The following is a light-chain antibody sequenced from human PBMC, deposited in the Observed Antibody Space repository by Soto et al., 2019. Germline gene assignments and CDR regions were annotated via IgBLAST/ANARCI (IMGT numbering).Light chain of an antibody. J-gene: IGLJ2*01. Sequence: QSARTQPPSASGSPGQSVTISCTGTSSDVGAYNYVSWYQQHPGKVPKLMIYEVTQRPSGVPDRFSGSKSGNTASLTVSGLQAEDEADYYCSSYAGSKNHVVFGGGTKLTVL. V-gene: IGLV2-8*01. CDR1: SSDVGAYNY. CDR2: EVT. CDR3: SSYAGSKNHVV.